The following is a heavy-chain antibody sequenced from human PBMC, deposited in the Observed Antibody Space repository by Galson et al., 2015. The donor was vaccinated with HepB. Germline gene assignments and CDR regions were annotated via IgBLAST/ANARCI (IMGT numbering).Heavy chain of an antibody. Sequence: ETLSLTCTVSGGSISSYYWSWIRQPPGKGLEWIGYIYYSGSTNYNPSLKSRVTISVDTSKNQFSLKLSSVTAADTAVYYCAREGYYDHSPGAFDIWGQGTMVTVSS. CDR2: IYYSGST. D-gene: IGHD3-3*01. CDR1: GGSISSYY. V-gene: IGHV4-59*01. CDR3: AREGYYDHSPGAFDI. J-gene: IGHJ3*02.